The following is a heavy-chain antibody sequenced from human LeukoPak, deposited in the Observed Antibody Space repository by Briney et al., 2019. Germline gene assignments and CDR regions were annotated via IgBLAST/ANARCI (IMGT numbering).Heavy chain of an antibody. CDR2: ISSSGTTI. CDR1: GFTVSNYG. CDR3: ARVTGTWWADY. V-gene: IGHV3-48*02. J-gene: IGHJ4*02. Sequence: GGSLRLSCAASGFTVSNYGMNWVRQAPGEGLEWVSYISSSGTTIYYADFVKGRFTISRDNAKNSLHLQMNSLRDEDTAVYYCARVTGTWWADYWGQGTLVTVSS. D-gene: IGHD2-8*02.